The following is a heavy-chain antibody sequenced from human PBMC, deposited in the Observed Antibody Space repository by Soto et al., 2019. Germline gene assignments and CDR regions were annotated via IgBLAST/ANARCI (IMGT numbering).Heavy chain of an antibody. D-gene: IGHD3-3*01. CDR1: GGTFSSYA. CDR3: ARDYDFWSGYYYYYGMDV. CDR2: IIPIFGTA. V-gene: IGHV1-69*12. J-gene: IGHJ6*02. Sequence: QVQLVQSRAEVKKPGSSVKVSCKASGGTFSSYAISWVRQAPGQGLEWMGGIIPIFGTANYAQKFQGRVTITADESTSTAYMELSSLRSEDTAVYYCARDYDFWSGYYYYYGMDVWGQGTTVTVSS.